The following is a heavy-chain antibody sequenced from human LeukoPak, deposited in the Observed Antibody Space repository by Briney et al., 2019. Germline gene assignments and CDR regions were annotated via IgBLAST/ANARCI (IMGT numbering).Heavy chain of an antibody. CDR3: ATHHYGSGGNY. Sequence: PSQTLSLTCTVSGXSISSGGYYWSWIRQHPGRGLEWIGYIYYSGSTYYNPSLKSRVTISVDTSKNQFSLKLSSVTAADTAVYYCATHHYGSGGNYWGQGTLVTVSS. CDR2: IYYSGST. D-gene: IGHD3-10*01. CDR1: GXSISSGGYY. J-gene: IGHJ4*02. V-gene: IGHV4-31*03.